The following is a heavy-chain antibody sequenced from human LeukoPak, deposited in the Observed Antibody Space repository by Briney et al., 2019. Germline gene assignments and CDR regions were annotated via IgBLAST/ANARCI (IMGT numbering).Heavy chain of an antibody. Sequence: GGSLRLSCAASGFTFTNYWMSWVRQAPGKGLEWVSSISSSSSYIYYADSVKGRFTISRDNAKNSLYLQMNSLRAEDTAVYYCARVSCSGGSCYSGSFDYWGQGTLVTVSS. CDR1: GFTFTNYW. D-gene: IGHD2-15*01. J-gene: IGHJ4*02. V-gene: IGHV3-21*01. CDR2: ISSSSSYI. CDR3: ARVSCSGGSCYSGSFDY.